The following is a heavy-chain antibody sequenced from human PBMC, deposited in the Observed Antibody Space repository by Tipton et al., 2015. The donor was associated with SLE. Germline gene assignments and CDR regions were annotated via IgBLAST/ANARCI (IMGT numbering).Heavy chain of an antibody. V-gene: IGHV4-59*08. J-gene: IGHJ4*02. CDR2: IYYSGST. D-gene: IGHD3-9*01. CDR1: GGSISSHY. Sequence: TLSLTCTVSGGSISSHYWSWIRQPPGKGLEWIGYIYYSGSTNYNPSLKSRVTMSLDTSENYFSLKLSSVTAADTAVYYCAKEGGYVVRDNYWGQGTLVTVSS. CDR3: AKEGGYVVRDNY.